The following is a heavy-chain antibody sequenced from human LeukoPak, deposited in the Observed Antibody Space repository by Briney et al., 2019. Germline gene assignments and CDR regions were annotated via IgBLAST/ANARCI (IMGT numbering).Heavy chain of an antibody. Sequence: PSETLSLTCAVYGGSFSGYYWSWIRQPPGKGLEWIGEINHSGSTNYNPSLKSRVTISVDTSKNQFSLKLSSVTAADTAVYYCARRGGIAVHWGQGTLVTVSS. D-gene: IGHD6-19*01. CDR1: GGSFSGYY. CDR3: ARRGGIAVH. CDR2: INHSGST. J-gene: IGHJ4*02. V-gene: IGHV4-34*01.